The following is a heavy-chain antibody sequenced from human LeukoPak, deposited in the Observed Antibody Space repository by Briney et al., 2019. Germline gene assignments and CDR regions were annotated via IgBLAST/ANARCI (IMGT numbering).Heavy chain of an antibody. D-gene: IGHD6-19*01. CDR3: ARRAVGNSYYYSMDV. CDR2: ISAYNGNT. Sequence: GASVKVSCKASGYTFTSYGINWVRQAPGQGLEWMGWISAYNGNTNYAQNLQGRVTMTTDTSTSTAYMELRSLRSDDTAVYYCARRAVGNSYYYSMDVWGKGTTVTVSS. J-gene: IGHJ6*03. CDR1: GYTFTSYG. V-gene: IGHV1-18*01.